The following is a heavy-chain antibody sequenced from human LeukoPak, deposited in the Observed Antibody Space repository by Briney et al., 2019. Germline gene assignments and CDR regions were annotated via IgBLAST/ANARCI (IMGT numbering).Heavy chain of an antibody. CDR1: GYSISSGYY. J-gene: IGHJ3*02. V-gene: IGHV4-38-2*02. Sequence: SETLSLTCTVSGYSISSGYYWGRIRQPPGKGLEWIGSIYHSGSTYYNPSLKSRVTISVDTSKNQFSLKLSSVTAADTAVYYCASASGGSYAGAFDIWGQGTMVTVSS. CDR3: ASASGGSYAGAFDI. D-gene: IGHD1-26*01. CDR2: IYHSGST.